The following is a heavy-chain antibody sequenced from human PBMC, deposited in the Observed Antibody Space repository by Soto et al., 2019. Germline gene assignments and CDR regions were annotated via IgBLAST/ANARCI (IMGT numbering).Heavy chain of an antibody. Sequence: PGESLKISCKGSGYRFSSQWISWVRQMPGKGLEWMGRIDPSDSYTSYSPSFQGHVTISTDNSISTAYLQWSSLKASDTAMYYCARHGKSSVITKTYGMDVWGQGTTVTVSS. J-gene: IGHJ6*02. CDR1: GYRFSSQW. CDR3: ARHGKSSVITKTYGMDV. D-gene: IGHD1-1*01. V-gene: IGHV5-10-1*01. CDR2: IDPSDSYT.